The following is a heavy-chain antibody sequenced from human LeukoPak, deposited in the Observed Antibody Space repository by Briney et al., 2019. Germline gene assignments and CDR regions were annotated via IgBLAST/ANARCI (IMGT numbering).Heavy chain of an antibody. D-gene: IGHD3-22*01. V-gene: IGHV4-4*02. CDR3: ARAYASAT. J-gene: IGHJ5*02. CDR1: GGSISSNDW. CDR2: IHHSGNS. Sequence: SETLSLTCAVSGGSISSNDWWSWVRQPPGKGLEWIGEIHHSGNSNYSPSLKSRVTISVDKSKNQFSLNLRSVSAADTAVYYCARAYASATWGQGTLVTVSS.